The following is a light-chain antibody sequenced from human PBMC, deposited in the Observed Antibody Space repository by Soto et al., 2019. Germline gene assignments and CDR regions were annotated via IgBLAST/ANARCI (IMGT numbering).Light chain of an antibody. J-gene: IGKJ1*01. Sequence: DVVMTQSPLSLPVTLGQPASISCRSSQSLVSSNGNTFLIWFQQRPGQSPRRLIYKVSNRDSAVPDRFTGSRSGTDVTLEISRVEAEDVGVYYCMQATHWPWTFGQGTKVEIK. CDR1: QSLVSSNGNTF. CDR3: MQATHWPWT. V-gene: IGKV2-30*01. CDR2: KVS.